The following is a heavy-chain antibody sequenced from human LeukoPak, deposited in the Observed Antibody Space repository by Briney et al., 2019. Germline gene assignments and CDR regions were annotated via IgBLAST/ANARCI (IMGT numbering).Heavy chain of an antibody. D-gene: IGHD4-17*01. CDR1: GFTFSSYA. J-gene: IGHJ6*03. CDR2: ISGSGAST. Sequence: PGGSPRLSCAASGFTFSSYAIIWVRQAPGKGLEWVSGISGSGASTFYADSVKGRFTVSRDNSKNSLFLQMNSLRADDTAVYYCAKDNGDYGAYFYYYMDVWGKGTTVTVSS. CDR3: AKDNGDYGAYFYYYMDV. V-gene: IGHV3-23*01.